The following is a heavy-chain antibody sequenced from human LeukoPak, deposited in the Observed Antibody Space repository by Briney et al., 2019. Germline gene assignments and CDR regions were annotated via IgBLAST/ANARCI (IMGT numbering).Heavy chain of an antibody. D-gene: IGHD5-18*01. CDR3: ARDRGYSYGFDY. V-gene: IGHV4-59*01. CDR2: IYYSGST. J-gene: IGHJ4*02. Sequence: PSETLSLTCTVSGGSLSSYYWSWIRQPPGKGLEWIGSIYYSGSTNYNPSLKSRVTISVDTSENQFSLRLSSVTAADTAVYYCARDRGYSYGFDYWGQGTLVTVSS. CDR1: GGSLSSYY.